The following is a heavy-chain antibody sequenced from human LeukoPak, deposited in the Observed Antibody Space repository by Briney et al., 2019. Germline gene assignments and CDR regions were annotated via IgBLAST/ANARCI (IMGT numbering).Heavy chain of an antibody. D-gene: IGHD2-15*01. CDR1: GCPFTGDY. CDR3: ARVCSGGSCYSAQTGYFDY. J-gene: IGHJ4*02. Sequence: GASVKVSCKASGCPFTGDYMHWVRQAPGQGLEWMGWINPNSGGTNYAQKFQGRVTMTRDTSISTAYMELSRLRSDDTAVYYCARVCSGGSCYSAQTGYFDYWGQGTLVTVSS. CDR2: INPNSGGT. V-gene: IGHV1-2*02.